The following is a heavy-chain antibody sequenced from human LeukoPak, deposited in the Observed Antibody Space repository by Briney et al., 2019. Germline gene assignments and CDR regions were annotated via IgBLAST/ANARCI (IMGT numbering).Heavy chain of an antibody. V-gene: IGHV4-59*08. D-gene: IGHD2-21*02. CDR1: GGSISSYY. CDR3: ARGYCRDDICQVFPY. J-gene: IGHJ4*02. CDR2: IHYSGTT. Sequence: SETLSLTCTVSGGSISSYYWSWIRQPPGKGLEWIGYIHYSGTTNYNPSLKSRVTISVDTSKNQFSLKLSSVTAADTAVYYCARGYCRDDICQVFPYWGQGTLVTVSS.